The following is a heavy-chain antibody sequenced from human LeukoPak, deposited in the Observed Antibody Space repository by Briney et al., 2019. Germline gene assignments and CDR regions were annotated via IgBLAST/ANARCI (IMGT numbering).Heavy chain of an antibody. CDR3: ARVGRDSKYGYFDF. CDR2: ISSSGSTI. Sequence: GGSLRLSCAASGFTFSSYEMNWVRQAPGKGLEWVSYISSSGSTIYYADSVKGRFTISRDNAKNSLYLQMNSLRAEDTAVYYCARVGRDSKYGYFDFWGQGTLVTVSS. V-gene: IGHV3-48*03. CDR1: GFTFSSYE. D-gene: IGHD4-11*01. J-gene: IGHJ4*02.